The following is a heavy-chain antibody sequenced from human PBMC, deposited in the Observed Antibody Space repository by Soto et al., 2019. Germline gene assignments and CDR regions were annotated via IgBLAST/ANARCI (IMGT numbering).Heavy chain of an antibody. V-gene: IGHV4-59*01. Sequence: PSETLSLTCTVSGGSISSYFYIWVRQPPGKGLEWIGSVYYTGTTDYNPSLKSRVTISVDTSKTQFSLNLRSVTAADTAVYYCARDLAAVPRAFDYWGRGTLFTVSS. J-gene: IGHJ4*02. CDR3: ARDLAAVPRAFDY. CDR1: GGSISSYF. CDR2: VYYTGTT. D-gene: IGHD6-25*01.